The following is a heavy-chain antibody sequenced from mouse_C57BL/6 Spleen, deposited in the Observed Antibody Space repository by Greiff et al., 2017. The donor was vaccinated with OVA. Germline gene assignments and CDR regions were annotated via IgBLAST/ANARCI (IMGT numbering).Heavy chain of an antibody. J-gene: IGHJ2*01. V-gene: IGHV5-16*01. Sequence: EVQRVESEGGLVQPGSSMKLSCTASGFTFSDYYMAWFRQVPEKGLEWVANINYDGSSTYYLDSLKSRFIISRDNAKNILYLQMSSLKSEDTATYYCARGTGYFDYWGQGTTLTVSS. CDR1: GFTFSDYY. CDR2: INYDGSST. CDR3: ARGTGYFDY. D-gene: IGHD4-1*01.